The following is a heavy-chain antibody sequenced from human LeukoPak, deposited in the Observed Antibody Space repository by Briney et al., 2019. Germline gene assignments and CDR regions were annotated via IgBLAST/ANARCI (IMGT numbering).Heavy chain of an antibody. Sequence: GGSLRLSCAASGFTFRRYAMYWVRQVTGRGLEGVSAIGIPGDTYYADSVKGRFTISRDNAKTSFYLHMSSLTVGDTAVYYCARGEHDFGDYYFDFWGQGTLVTVSS. D-gene: IGHD4-17*01. CDR2: IGIPGDT. CDR3: ARGEHDFGDYYFDF. J-gene: IGHJ4*02. CDR1: GFTFRRYA. V-gene: IGHV3-13*04.